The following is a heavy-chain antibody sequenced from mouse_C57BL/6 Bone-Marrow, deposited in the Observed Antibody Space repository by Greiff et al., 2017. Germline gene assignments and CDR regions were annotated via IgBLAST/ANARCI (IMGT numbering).Heavy chain of an antibody. D-gene: IGHD2-2*01. CDR1: GYTFTDYE. J-gene: IGHJ3*01. CDR3: THIYYGYDVFAY. CDR2: IDPETGGT. V-gene: IGHV1-15*01. Sequence: VQLQQSGAELVRPGASVTLSCKASGYTFTDYEMHWVKQTPVHGLEWIGAIDPETGGTAYDQKFKGKAILTADKSSSTAYMELRSLTSEDSAVYYCTHIYYGYDVFAYWGQGTLVTVSA.